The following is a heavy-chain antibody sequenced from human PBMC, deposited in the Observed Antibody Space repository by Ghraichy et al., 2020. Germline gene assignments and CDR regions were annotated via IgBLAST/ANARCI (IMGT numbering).Heavy chain of an antibody. CDR1: GFTFNSYA. J-gene: IGHJ3*02. D-gene: IGHD3-16*01. CDR3: AKGGSYGFDI. V-gene: IGHV3-23*01. Sequence: GGSLRLSCAASGFTFNSYAMNWVRQAPGKGLEWVSSISGSGTNTYYSDSVKGRFTISRDNSKNTLFLQVNSLRAEDTAVYYCAKGGSYGFDIWGQGTMVTVSS. CDR2: ISGSGTNT.